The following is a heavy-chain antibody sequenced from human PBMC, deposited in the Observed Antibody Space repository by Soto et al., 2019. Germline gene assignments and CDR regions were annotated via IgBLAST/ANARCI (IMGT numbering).Heavy chain of an antibody. CDR3: ARSYRRYCSGGSCYSYYYYYMDV. CDR1: GGSISSYY. D-gene: IGHD2-15*01. V-gene: IGHV4-59*01. CDR2: IYYSGST. J-gene: IGHJ6*03. Sequence: SETLSLTCTVSGGSISSYYWSWIRQPPGKGLEWIGYIYYSGSTNYNPSLKSRVTISVDTSKNQFSLRLSSVTAADTAVYYCARSYRRYCSGGSCYSYYYYYMDVWGKGTTVTVSS.